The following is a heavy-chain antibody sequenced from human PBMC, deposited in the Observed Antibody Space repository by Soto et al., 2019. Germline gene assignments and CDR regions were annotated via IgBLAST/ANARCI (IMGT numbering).Heavy chain of an antibody. V-gene: IGHV4-61*01. D-gene: IGHD5-12*01. Sequence: PSETLSLTCTVSGGSVSSGSYYWSWIRQPPGKGLEWIGYIYYSGSTNYNPSLKSRVTISVDTSKNQFSLKLSSVTAADTAVYYCAREGRESRLPWLQPTNAYFDYWGQGTLVTVSS. CDR2: IYYSGST. CDR3: AREGRESRLPWLQPTNAYFDY. J-gene: IGHJ4*02. CDR1: GGSVSSGSYY.